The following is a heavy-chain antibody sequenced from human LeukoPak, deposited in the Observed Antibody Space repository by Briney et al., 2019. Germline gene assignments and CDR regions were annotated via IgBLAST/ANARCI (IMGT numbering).Heavy chain of an antibody. Sequence: GASVKLSCTASGYIFTGYYMHWVRQAPGHGLEWMGWINPNSDDTNYAQKFQGRVTMTRGTSISTAYMELRSLRSDDTAVYYCARGLLGSSWGFDAFDIWGQGTMVTVSS. D-gene: IGHD6-13*01. J-gene: IGHJ3*02. CDR2: INPNSDDT. V-gene: IGHV1-2*02. CDR3: ARGLLGSSWGFDAFDI. CDR1: GYIFTGYY.